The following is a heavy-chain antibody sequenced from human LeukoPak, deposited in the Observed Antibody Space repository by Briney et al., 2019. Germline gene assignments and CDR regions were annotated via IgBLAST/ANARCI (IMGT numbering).Heavy chain of an antibody. V-gene: IGHV1-2*02. J-gene: IGHJ4*02. CDR1: GYTFTGYY. D-gene: IGHD3-3*01. CDR3: ARGSEVYYDFWSGYHDY. CDR2: INPNSGGT. Sequence: GASVKVSCKASGYTFTGYYMHWVRQAPGQGLEWMGWINPNSGGTNYAQKFQGRVTMTRDTSISTAYMELSRLRSDDTAVYYCARGSEVYYDFWSGYHDYWGQGTLVTVSS.